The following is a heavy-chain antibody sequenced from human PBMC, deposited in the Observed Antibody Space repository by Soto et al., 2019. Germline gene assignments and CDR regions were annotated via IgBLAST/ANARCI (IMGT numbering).Heavy chain of an antibody. CDR3: ARGRLAAAGRSEGDNWFDP. D-gene: IGHD6-13*01. J-gene: IGHJ5*02. CDR2: INHSGST. CDR1: GGSFSGYY. Sequence: QVQLQQWGAGLLKPSETLSLTCAVYGGSFSGYYWSWIRQPPGKGLEWIGEINHSGSTNYNPSRKSRVTISVDTSKNQFSLKLSSVTAADTAVYYCARGRLAAAGRSEGDNWFDPWGQGTLVTVSS. V-gene: IGHV4-34*01.